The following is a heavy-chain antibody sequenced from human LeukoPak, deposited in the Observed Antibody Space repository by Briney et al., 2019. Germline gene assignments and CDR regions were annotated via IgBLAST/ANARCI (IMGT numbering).Heavy chain of an antibody. CDR3: ARGSYYYGSGFKDTNWFDP. D-gene: IGHD3-10*01. Sequence: GASVKVSFKASGYTFTVYYMHWVRQAPGQGLEWMGWINPNSGGTNYAQKFQGWVTMTRYTSISTAYMDLSRLRSDDTAVYYCARGSYYYGSGFKDTNWFDPWGQGALVTVSS. CDR2: INPNSGGT. CDR1: GYTFTVYY. J-gene: IGHJ5*02. V-gene: IGHV1-2*04.